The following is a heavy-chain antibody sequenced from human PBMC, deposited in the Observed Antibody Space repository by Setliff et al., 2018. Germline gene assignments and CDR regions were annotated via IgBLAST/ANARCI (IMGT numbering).Heavy chain of an antibody. CDR1: GFTFSNCW. V-gene: IGHV3-7*01. D-gene: IGHD3-10*01. J-gene: IGHJ4*02. CDR3: FGAGTCSY. Sequence: GGSLRLSCAASGFTFSNCWVSWVRQAPGKGLEWLASINPHGSEKYYADSVKGRFTISRDNAKNSLSLQMNNLRIEDTAVYYCFGAGTCSYWGQGTLVTVSS. CDR2: INPHGSEK.